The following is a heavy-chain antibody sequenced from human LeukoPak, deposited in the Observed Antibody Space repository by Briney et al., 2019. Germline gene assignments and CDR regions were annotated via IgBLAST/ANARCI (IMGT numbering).Heavy chain of an antibody. CDR1: GFTFSSYA. CDR2: ISGSGGST. D-gene: IGHD2-2*01. CDR3: AKDLRSELLRVVPAATGPFDY. V-gene: IGHV3-23*01. J-gene: IGHJ4*02. Sequence: PGGSLRLSCAASGFTFSSYAMSWVRQAPGKGLEWVSAISGSGGSTYYADSVKGRFTISRDNSKNTLYLQMNSLRAEDTAAYYCAKDLRSELLRVVPAATGPFDYWGQGTLVTVSS.